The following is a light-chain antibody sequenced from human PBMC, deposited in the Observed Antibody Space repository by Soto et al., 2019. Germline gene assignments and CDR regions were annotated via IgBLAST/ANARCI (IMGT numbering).Light chain of an antibody. CDR1: QIIGSY. CDR2: AAS. CDR3: QQSSSAPWT. V-gene: IGKV1-39*01. Sequence: GDRVTITCRASQIIGSYLNWYQQKPGKAPKLLMYAASSLQSGVPSRFRGSGSGTDFTLTISSLQPEDFATYYCQQSSSAPWTFGQGTKVEIK. J-gene: IGKJ1*01.